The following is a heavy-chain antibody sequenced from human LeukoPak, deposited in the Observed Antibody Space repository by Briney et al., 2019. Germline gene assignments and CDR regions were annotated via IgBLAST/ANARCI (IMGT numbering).Heavy chain of an antibody. J-gene: IGHJ3*02. D-gene: IGHD2-15*01. CDR2: ISAYNGNT. CDR3: AREGDVVAAHGDAFDI. Sequence: ASVKVSCKASGYTFTSYGISWVRQAPGQGLEWMGWISAYNGNTNYAQKLQGRVTMTTDTSTSTAYMELRSLRSDDTAVYYCAREGDVVAAHGDAFDIWGQGTMVTVSS. CDR1: GYTFTSYG. V-gene: IGHV1-18*01.